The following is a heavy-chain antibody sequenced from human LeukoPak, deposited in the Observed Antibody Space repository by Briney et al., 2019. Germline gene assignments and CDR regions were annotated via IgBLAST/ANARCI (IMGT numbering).Heavy chain of an antibody. Sequence: SETLSLTCAVSGGSIDSRNWYSWVRQPPGKGLEWIGEIYYSGGTNYNPSLKSRVTISVDMSKNQFSLRLSSVTAADTAVYYCARSVSGSYGAFDIWGQGTMVTVSS. CDR2: IYYSGGT. CDR1: GGSIDSRNW. V-gene: IGHV4-4*02. D-gene: IGHD1-26*01. J-gene: IGHJ3*02. CDR3: ARSVSGSYGAFDI.